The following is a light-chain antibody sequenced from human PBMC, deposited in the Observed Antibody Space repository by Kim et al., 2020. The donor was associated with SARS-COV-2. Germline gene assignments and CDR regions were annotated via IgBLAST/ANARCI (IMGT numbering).Light chain of an antibody. Sequence: SESPGKTASITCSGDKLGDKYASWYQQKPGQSPVVVIFRDNRRPSGIPERFSGSNSGNTATLTISGTQAMDEADYYCQAWDSSIYVFGTGTKVTVL. CDR1: KLGDKY. J-gene: IGLJ1*01. CDR2: RDN. CDR3: QAWDSSIYV. V-gene: IGLV3-1*01.